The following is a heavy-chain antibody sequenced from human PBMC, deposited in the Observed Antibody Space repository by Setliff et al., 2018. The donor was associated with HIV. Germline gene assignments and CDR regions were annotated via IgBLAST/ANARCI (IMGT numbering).Heavy chain of an antibody. CDR2: ISSNGGST. D-gene: IGHD4-17*01. CDR1: GFTFRSYA. CDR3: VKARVDGDYYYYYYMDV. V-gene: IGHV3-64D*09. J-gene: IGHJ6*03. Sequence: GGSLRLSCAASGFTFRSYAMHWVRQAPGKGLEYVSAISSNGGSTYYADSVKGRFTISRDNSKNTLYLQMSSLRAEDTAVYYCVKARVDGDYYYYYYMDVWGKGTTVTVSS.